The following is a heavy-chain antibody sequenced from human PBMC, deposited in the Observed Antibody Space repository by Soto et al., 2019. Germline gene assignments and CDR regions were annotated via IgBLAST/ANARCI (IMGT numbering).Heavy chain of an antibody. CDR3: AAPGEYCISTSCYYDY. J-gene: IGHJ4*02. Sequence: QMQLVQSGPEVKKPGTSVKVSCKASGFTFTSSAVQWVRQARGQRLEWIGWIVVGSGNTNYAQKFQERVTITRDMSTSTAYMELSSLRSEDTAVYYCAAPGEYCISTSCYYDYWGQGTLVTVSS. CDR1: GFTFTSSA. CDR2: IVVGSGNT. V-gene: IGHV1-58*01. D-gene: IGHD2-2*01.